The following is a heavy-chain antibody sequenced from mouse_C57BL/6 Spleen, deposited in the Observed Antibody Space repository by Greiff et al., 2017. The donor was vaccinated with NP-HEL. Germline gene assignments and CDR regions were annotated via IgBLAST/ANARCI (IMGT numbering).Heavy chain of an antibody. CDR1: GFTFSSYA. CDR3: ARSRDYYGGYFDY. CDR2: ISDGGSYT. D-gene: IGHD1-1*01. V-gene: IGHV5-4*01. J-gene: IGHJ2*01. Sequence: EVHLVESGGGLVKPGGSLKLSCAASGFTFSSYAMSWVRQTPEKRLEWVATISDGGSYTYYPDNVKGRFTISRDNAKNNLYLQMSHLKSEDTAMYYCARSRDYYGGYFDYWGQGTTLTVSS.